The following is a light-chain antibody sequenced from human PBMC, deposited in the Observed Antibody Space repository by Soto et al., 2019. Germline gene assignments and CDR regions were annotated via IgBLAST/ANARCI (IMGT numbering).Light chain of an antibody. V-gene: IGKV3-20*01. J-gene: IGKJ4*01. CDR1: QGVSSSY. CDR3: QQYGSSPLGT. Sequence: EIVLTQSPGTLSVSPGERATLSCRASQGVSSSYLAWYQQKPGQAPRLLIYDASNRATGIPDRFSGSESGADFTLTISRLEPEDFAVYYCQQYGSSPLGTFGGGTKVEIK. CDR2: DAS.